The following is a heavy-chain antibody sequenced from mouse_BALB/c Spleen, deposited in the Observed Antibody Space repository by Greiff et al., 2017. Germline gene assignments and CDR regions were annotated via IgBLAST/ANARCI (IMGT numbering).Heavy chain of an antibody. D-gene: IGHD1-1*01. Sequence: EVKLEESGGGLVKPGGSLKLSCAASGFTFSSYAMSWVRQTPEKRLEWVASISSGGSTYYPDSVKGRFTISRDNARNILYLQMSSLRSEDTAMYYCARGDYGSSQFAYWGQGTLVTVSA. CDR1: GFTFSSYA. J-gene: IGHJ3*01. CDR2: ISSGGST. V-gene: IGHV5-6-5*01. CDR3: ARGDYGSSQFAY.